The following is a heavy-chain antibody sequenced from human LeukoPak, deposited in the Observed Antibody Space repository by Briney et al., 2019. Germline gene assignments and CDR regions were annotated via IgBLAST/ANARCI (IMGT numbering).Heavy chain of an antibody. CDR2: IIPIFSTA. CDR1: GGTFSSYA. Sequence: SVSRSCKASGGTFSSYAISWVRQAPGQGLEWMGGIIPIFSTAKDAQKFQGRVTITADESTSTAYMELSSLRSEDTAVYYCARSGTGQANFDYWGQGALVRVS. V-gene: IGHV1-69*13. J-gene: IGHJ4*02. CDR3: ARSGTGQANFDY. D-gene: IGHD1-1*01.